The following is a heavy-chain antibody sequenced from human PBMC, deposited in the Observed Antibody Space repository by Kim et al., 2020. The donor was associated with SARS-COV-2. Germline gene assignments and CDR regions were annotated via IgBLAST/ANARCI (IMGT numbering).Heavy chain of an antibody. D-gene: IGHD6-19*01. Sequence: YDNSGKARFTIHRDNAKNSLYLQMNSLRAEDTAVYYCARAYSSGWAYFDYWGQGTLVTVSS. V-gene: IGHV3-21*01. CDR3: ARAYSSGWAYFDY. J-gene: IGHJ4*02.